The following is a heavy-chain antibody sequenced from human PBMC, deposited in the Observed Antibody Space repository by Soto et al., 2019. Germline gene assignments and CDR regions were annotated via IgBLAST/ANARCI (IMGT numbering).Heavy chain of an antibody. J-gene: IGHJ3*02. V-gene: IGHV3-7*04. CDR2: IKPDGSEK. D-gene: IGHD3-22*01. CDR1: GFTFSRYW. Sequence: GRSLRLSCAASGFTFSRYWMSWVRQAPGKGLEWVANIKPDGSEKWYVDSVKGRFTISRDNAKNSLYLQMNSLRAEDTAVYYCARGDYYDSSGPFSDAFDIWGQGTMVTVSS. CDR3: ARGDYYDSSGPFSDAFDI.